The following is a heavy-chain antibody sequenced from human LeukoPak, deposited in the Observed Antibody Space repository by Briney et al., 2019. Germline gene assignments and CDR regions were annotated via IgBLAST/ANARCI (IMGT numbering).Heavy chain of an antibody. D-gene: IGHD6-13*01. Sequence: GGSLRLSCAASGFTFSNYGMHWVRQAPGKGLEWVAVIWYDGSDKYYADSVKGRFTISRDNSKKTLYVQMNSLRAEDTAVYYCAVWYTSSWSFDYWGQGTLVTVSS. V-gene: IGHV3-33*08. CDR1: GFTFSNYG. CDR2: IWYDGSDK. CDR3: AVWYTSSWSFDY. J-gene: IGHJ4*02.